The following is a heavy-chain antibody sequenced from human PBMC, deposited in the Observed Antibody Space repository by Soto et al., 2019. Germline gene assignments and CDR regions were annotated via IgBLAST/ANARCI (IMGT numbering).Heavy chain of an antibody. CDR3: ARVKSSGYYYDSSALKAFDI. CDR1: GFTFSSYA. V-gene: IGHV3-30-3*01. Sequence: PGGSLRLSCAASGFTFSSYAMHWVRQAPGKGLEWVAVISYDGSNKYYADSVKGRFTISRDNSKNTLYLQMNSLRAEDTAVYYCARVKSSGYYYDSSALKAFDIWGQGTMVTVSS. J-gene: IGHJ3*02. D-gene: IGHD3-22*01. CDR2: ISYDGSNK.